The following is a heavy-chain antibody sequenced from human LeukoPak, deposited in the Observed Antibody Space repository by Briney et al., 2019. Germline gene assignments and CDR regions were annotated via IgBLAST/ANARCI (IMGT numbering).Heavy chain of an antibody. Sequence: SETLSLTCTVSGGSISNYYWNWIRQPPGKGLEWIGYIYYSGSTNYNPSLKSRVTISVDTSKNQFSLKLSSVTAADTAVYYCAREVKFGLWFDPWGQGTLVTVSS. CDR2: IYYSGST. J-gene: IGHJ5*02. CDR1: GGSISNYY. CDR3: AREVKFGLWFDP. D-gene: IGHD3-16*01. V-gene: IGHV4-59*12.